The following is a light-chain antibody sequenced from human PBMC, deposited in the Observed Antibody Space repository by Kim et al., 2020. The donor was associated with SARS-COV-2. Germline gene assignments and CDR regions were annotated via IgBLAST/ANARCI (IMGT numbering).Light chain of an antibody. CDR3: AAWDDNLSVPV. CDR1: SSNIGSNH. CDR2: GNN. V-gene: IGLV1-47*01. J-gene: IGLJ2*01. Sequence: ELTQPPSASGTPGQRVTISCSGSSSNIGSNHVYWYQQLPGMAPKILIYGNNQRPSGVPDRFSGSKSGTSASLAISGLRSEDEADYYCAAWDDNLSVPVFGGGTQLTVL.